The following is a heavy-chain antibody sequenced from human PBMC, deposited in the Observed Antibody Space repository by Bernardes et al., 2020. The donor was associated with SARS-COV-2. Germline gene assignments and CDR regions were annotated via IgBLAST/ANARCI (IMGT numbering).Heavy chain of an antibody. V-gene: IGHV3-23*01. Sequence: GGSLRLSRAASGFTFSSYVMSWVRQAPGKGLEWVSTISGSGGSTYYADSVKGRFTISRDNSKNTLYLQMNSLRAEDTAVYYCAKDRRGYTYGTLNDYWGQGTLVTVSS. CDR1: GFTFSSYV. J-gene: IGHJ4*02. D-gene: IGHD5-18*01. CDR2: ISGSGGST. CDR3: AKDRRGYTYGTLNDY.